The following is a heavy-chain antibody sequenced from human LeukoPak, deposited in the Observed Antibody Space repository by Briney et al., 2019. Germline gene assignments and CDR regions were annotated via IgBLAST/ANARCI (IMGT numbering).Heavy chain of an antibody. CDR2: IYSGGST. Sequence: NPSETLSLTCTVSSASLNSYYWSWIRQPAGKGLEWIGRIYSGGSTNYNPSLKSRVTLSADTSKNQFSLRLSSLTVADTAVYYCAREGRYGDYEGYWGQGTLVTVSS. J-gene: IGHJ4*02. CDR3: AREGRYGDYEGY. D-gene: IGHD4-17*01. CDR1: SASLNSYY. V-gene: IGHV4-4*07.